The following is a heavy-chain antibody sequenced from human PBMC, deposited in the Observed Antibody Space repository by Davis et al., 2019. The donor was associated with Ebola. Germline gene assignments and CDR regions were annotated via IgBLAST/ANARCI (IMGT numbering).Heavy chain of an antibody. Sequence: GGSLRLSCAASGFTFSSFWMSWVRQAPGKGLEWVASIKQDGSEKYYVDSVKGRCTISRDNAKNSLYLQMNSLRAEDTAVYYCAKGDIVLMVYAIRYYYYGMDVWGQGTTVTVSS. J-gene: IGHJ6*02. CDR2: IKQDGSEK. V-gene: IGHV3-7*03. D-gene: IGHD2-8*01. CDR3: AKGDIVLMVYAIRYYYYGMDV. CDR1: GFTFSSFW.